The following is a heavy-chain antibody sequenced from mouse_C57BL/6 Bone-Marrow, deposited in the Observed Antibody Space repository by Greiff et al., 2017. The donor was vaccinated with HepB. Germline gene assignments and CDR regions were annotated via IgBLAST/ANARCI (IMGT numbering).Heavy chain of an antibody. CDR1: GFSLTSYG. J-gene: IGHJ3*01. Sequence: QVHVKQSGPGLVQPSQSLSITCTVSGFSLTSYGVHWVRQSPGKGLEWLGVIWRGGSTDYYAAFMSRLSIPKDNSTSQDFFKMNRRQADDTAIYYCAKKGDYGPWFAYWGQGTLVTVSA. D-gene: IGHD2-4*01. CDR2: IWRGGST. V-gene: IGHV2-5*01. CDR3: AKKGDYGPWFAY.